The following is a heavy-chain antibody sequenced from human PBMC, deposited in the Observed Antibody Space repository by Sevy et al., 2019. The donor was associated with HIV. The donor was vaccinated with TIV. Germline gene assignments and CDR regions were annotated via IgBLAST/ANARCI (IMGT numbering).Heavy chain of an antibody. CDR2: IYSAGTT. V-gene: IGHV3-53*01. CDR1: GLTVGSLS. CDR3: ARIKGGSSSYAMDV. D-gene: IGHD2-15*01. J-gene: IGHJ6*02. Sequence: GGSLRLSCVASGLTVGSLSINWVRQAPGKGLEWVSLIYSAGTTFYSASVKAGITITIDNSHNTLDLQVNSLRAEDTAIYYCARIKGGSSSYAMDVWGQGTTVTVSS.